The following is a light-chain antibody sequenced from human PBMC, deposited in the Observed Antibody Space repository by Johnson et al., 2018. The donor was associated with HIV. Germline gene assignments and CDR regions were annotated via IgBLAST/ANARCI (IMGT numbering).Light chain of an antibody. CDR2: DNN. CDR1: SSNIGNNY. Sequence: QSVLTQPPSVSAAPRQKVTISCSGSSSNIGNNYVSWYQQLPGTAPKLLIYDNNKRPSGIPDRFSGSKSGTSATLGITGLQTGDEADYYYGTWDDRLGFFVFAAETKVTVL. V-gene: IGLV1-51*01. CDR3: GTWDDRLGFFV. J-gene: IGLJ1*01.